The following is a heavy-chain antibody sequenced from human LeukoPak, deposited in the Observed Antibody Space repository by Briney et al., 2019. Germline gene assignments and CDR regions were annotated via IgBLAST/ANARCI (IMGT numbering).Heavy chain of an antibody. D-gene: IGHD3-22*01. CDR1: GGSISSGGYS. CDR3: ARVYDKLGSAFDI. V-gene: IGHV4-30-2*01. CDR2: IYHSGST. J-gene: IGHJ3*02. Sequence: PSQTLSLTCAVSGGSISSGGYSWSWIRQPPGKGLEWIGYIYHSGSTYYKPSLKSRVTISVDRSKNQFSLKLGSVTAADTAVYYCARVYDKLGSAFDIWGQGTMVTVSS.